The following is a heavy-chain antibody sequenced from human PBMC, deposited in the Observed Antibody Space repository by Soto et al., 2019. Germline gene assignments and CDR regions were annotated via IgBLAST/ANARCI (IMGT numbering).Heavy chain of an antibody. J-gene: IGHJ4*02. V-gene: IGHV1-46*01. CDR3: ASPMTIVTRLGY. CDR1: GYTFTSYY. CDR2: INPSGGST. D-gene: IGHD4-4*01. Sequence: ASVKVSCKASGYTFTSYYMHWVRQAPGQGLEWMGIINPSGGSTSYAQKFQGRVTMTRDTSTSTVYMERSSLRSEDTAVYYCASPMTIVTRLGYWGQGTLVTVSS.